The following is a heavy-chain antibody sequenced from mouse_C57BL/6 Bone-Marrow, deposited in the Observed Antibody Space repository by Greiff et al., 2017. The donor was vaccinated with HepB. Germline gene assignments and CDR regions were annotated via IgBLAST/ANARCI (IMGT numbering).Heavy chain of an antibody. V-gene: IGHV1-69*01. Sequence: VHLVESGAELVMPGASVKLSCKASGYTFTSYWMHWVKQRPGQGLEWIGEIDPSDSYTNYNQKFKGKSTLTVVKSSSTAYMQLSSLTSEDSAVYYCASLRLDYYGSSHWYFDVWGTGTTVTVSS. CDR1: GYTFTSYW. CDR2: IDPSDSYT. J-gene: IGHJ1*03. D-gene: IGHD1-1*01. CDR3: ASLRLDYYGSSHWYFDV.